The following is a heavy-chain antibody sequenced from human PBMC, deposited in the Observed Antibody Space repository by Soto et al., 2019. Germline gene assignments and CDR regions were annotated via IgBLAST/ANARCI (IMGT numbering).Heavy chain of an antibody. V-gene: IGHV4-31*03. D-gene: IGHD6-6*01. J-gene: IGHJ3*02. Sequence: QVQLQESGPGLVKPSQTLSLTCTVSGGSISSGGYYWSWIRQHPGKGLEWIGYIYYTGSTPYIPSFRSRVTISVDTSKNQFSLKLSSVTAADTAVYYCARASSSSDAFDIWGQGTMVTVSS. CDR3: ARASSSSDAFDI. CDR1: GGSISSGGYY. CDR2: IYYTGST.